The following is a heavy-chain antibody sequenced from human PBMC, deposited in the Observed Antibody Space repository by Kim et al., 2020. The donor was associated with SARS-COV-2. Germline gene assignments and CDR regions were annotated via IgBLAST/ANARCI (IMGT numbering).Heavy chain of an antibody. Sequence: SQTLSLTCDISGDSVSSNSAAWNWIRQSPSRGLEWLGRTYYRSKWYTDYALSVKGRITINPDTSKNQFSLQLNSVTPGDTAVYYCARDRQRAGTGVDYWGQEPLVTVSS. D-gene: IGHD6-19*01. V-gene: IGHV6-1*01. CDR1: GDSVSSNSAA. CDR2: TYYRSKWYT. J-gene: IGHJ4*01. CDR3: ARDRQRAGTGVDY.